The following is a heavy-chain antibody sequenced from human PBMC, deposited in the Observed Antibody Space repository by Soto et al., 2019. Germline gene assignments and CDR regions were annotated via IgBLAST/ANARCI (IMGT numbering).Heavy chain of an antibody. CDR1: GFTFSTYG. D-gene: IGHD5-18*01. V-gene: IGHV3-33*01. Sequence: GGSLRLSCEASGFTFSTYGMHWVRQAPGKGLEWVAVIWHDGSKKYYADSVRGRFTISRDNSKNTHYMQMNSLRAEDTAVYYCARDLDTALGFYYYYGMDVWGQGTTVTVSS. J-gene: IGHJ6*02. CDR3: ARDLDTALGFYYYYGMDV. CDR2: IWHDGSKK.